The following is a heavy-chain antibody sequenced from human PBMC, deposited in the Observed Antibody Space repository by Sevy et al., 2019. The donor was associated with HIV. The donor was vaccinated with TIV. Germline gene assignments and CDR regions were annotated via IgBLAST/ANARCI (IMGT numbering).Heavy chain of an antibody. V-gene: IGHV3-23*01. CDR2: ISGPGYGT. CDR3: AKAMNPALESLLEVNLRSLKGFDV. Sequence: GGYLRLSCAASGFTFNTHAMNWVRQAPGKGLERISVISGPGYGTNYADSVKGRFTFSRDNSKNTLFLQMNSLRDDDTAVYYCAKAMNPALESLLEVNLRSLKGFDVWGQGTMVTVSS. D-gene: IGHD1-1*01. J-gene: IGHJ3*01. CDR1: GFTFNTHA.